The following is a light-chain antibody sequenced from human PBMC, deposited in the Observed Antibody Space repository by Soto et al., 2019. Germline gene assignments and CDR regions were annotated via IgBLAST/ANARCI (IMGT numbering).Light chain of an antibody. J-gene: IGLJ2*01. CDR3: QVWDSGSAHVV. Sequence: SYELTQPPSVSVAPGKTASISCGGNNIGSKGVHWYQQKPGQAPVLVIYSDTDLPPVIPERFSGSNSANLATLTISRVEAXXXXXXXCQVWDSGSAHVVFGGGTKVTVL. CDR2: SDT. CDR1: NIGSKG. V-gene: IGLV3-21*04.